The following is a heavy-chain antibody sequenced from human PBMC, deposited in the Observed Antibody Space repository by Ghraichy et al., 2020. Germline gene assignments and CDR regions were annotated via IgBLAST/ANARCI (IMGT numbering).Heavy chain of an antibody. Sequence: SETLSLTCAVYGGSFSGYYWSWIRQPPGKGLEWIGEINHSGSTNYNPSLKSRVTISVDTSKNQFSLKLSSVTAADTAVYYCARGRADDDSSDSPEDYFDSGGQGTLVTVSS. CDR2: INHSGST. D-gene: IGHD3-22*01. CDR3: ARGRADDDSSDSPEDYFDS. CDR1: GGSFSGYY. V-gene: IGHV4-34*01. J-gene: IGHJ4*02.